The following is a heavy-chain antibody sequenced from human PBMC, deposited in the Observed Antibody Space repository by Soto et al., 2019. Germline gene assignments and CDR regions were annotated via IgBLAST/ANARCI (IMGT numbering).Heavy chain of an antibody. Sequence: GASVKVSCKASGYTFTSYDINWVRQATGQGLEWMGWISAYNGNTNYAQKLQGRVTMTTDTSTSTAYMELRSLRSDDTAVYYCARDHLEWLLIGAFDIWGQGTMVTVSS. CDR2: ISAYNGNT. CDR1: GYTFTSYD. J-gene: IGHJ3*02. D-gene: IGHD3-3*01. V-gene: IGHV1-18*01. CDR3: ARDHLEWLLIGAFDI.